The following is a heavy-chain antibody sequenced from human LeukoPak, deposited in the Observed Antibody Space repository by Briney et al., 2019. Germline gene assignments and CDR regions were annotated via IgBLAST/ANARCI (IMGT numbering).Heavy chain of an antibody. CDR2: ISYNGGYR. CDR3: AKGLHDNTPYYYYYGMDV. J-gene: IGHJ6*02. CDR1: GFTFTTYG. V-gene: IGHV3-30*18. D-gene: IGHD3-9*01. Sequence: PGGSLRLSCTASGFTFTTYGLHWVRQAPGKGLEWVAVISYNGGYRHYADSVKGRFTISRDNAKNSLYLQMNSLRAEDTALYYCAKGLHDNTPYYYYYGMDVWGQGTTVTVSS.